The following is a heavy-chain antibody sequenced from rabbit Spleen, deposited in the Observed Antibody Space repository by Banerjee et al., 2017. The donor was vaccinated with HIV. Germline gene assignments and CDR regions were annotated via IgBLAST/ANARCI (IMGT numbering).Heavy chain of an antibody. Sequence: QSLEESGGDLVKPGASLTLTCTASGFSFNSGYDMCWVRQAPGKGLEWISCIAGSGSGFTYSATWAEGRFTCSKTSSTTVTLQMTSLTVADTATYFCARDTGTSFSTYGMDLWGQGTLVTVS. V-gene: IGHV1S40*01. CDR3: ARDTGTSFSTYGMDL. J-gene: IGHJ6*01. CDR1: GFSFNSGYD. CDR2: IAGSGSGFT. D-gene: IGHD7-1*01.